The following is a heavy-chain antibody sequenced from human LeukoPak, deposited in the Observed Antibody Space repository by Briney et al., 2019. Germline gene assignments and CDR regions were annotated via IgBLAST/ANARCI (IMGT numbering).Heavy chain of an antibody. D-gene: IGHD6-19*01. J-gene: IGHJ4*02. CDR3: AEARSTVAGTGFDY. CDR2: IYHSGST. CDR1: GDSISSSNW. Sequence: SGTLSLTCAVSGDSISSSNWWSWVRQPPGKGLEWIGEIYHSGSTNYNPSLKSRVTISVDKSKNQFSLKLSSVTAADTAVYYCAEARSTVAGTGFDYWGQGTLVTVSS. V-gene: IGHV4-4*02.